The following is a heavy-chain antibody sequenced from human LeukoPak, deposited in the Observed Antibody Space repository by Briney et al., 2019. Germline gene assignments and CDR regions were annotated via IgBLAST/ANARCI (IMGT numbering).Heavy chain of an antibody. V-gene: IGHV3-21*01. CDR2: ISSSSSYI. Sequence: GGSLRLSCAASGFTFSSYSMNWVRQAPGKGLEWVSSISSSSSYIYYADSVKGRFTISRDNAKNSLYLQMNSLRAEDTAVYYCARGTRGAVTTVIIDVWGQGTTVTVSS. CDR1: GFTFSSYS. CDR3: ARGTRGAVTTVIIDV. D-gene: IGHD4-17*01. J-gene: IGHJ6*02.